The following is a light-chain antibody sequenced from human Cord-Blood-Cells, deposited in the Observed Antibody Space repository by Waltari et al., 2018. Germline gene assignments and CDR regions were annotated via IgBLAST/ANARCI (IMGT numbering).Light chain of an antibody. V-gene: IGLV2-8*01. J-gene: IGLJ3*02. CDR3: SSYAGSNTWV. Sequence: QSALTQPPSASGSPGQSVTISCTGTSSDVGGYNYVSWYQQHPGKAPKLMIYEVSKRPSGVPDRSPGSKSGNAASLTVSGLQAEDGAVYYCSSYAGSNTWVFGGGTKLTVL. CDR1: SSDVGGYNY. CDR2: EVS.